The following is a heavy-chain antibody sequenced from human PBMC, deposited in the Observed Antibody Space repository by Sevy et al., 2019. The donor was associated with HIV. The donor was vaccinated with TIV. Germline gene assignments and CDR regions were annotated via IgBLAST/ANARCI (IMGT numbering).Heavy chain of an antibody. CDR2: IHNSGDTT. D-gene: IGHD6-13*01. J-gene: IGHJ3*02. CDR3: VKGGSISATGNDAFDI. V-gene: IGHV3-23*01. Sequence: GGSLRLSCAASGFTFSNYGMNWVRQAPGKGLEWVPVIHNSGDTTYYADSVKGRFTISRDNSENTLYLQMNSLRAEDTAVYYCVKGGSISATGNDAFDIWGQGTMVTVSS. CDR1: GFTFSNYG.